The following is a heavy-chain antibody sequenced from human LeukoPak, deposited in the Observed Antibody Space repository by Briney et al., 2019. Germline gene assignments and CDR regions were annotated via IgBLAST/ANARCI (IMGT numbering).Heavy chain of an antibody. CDR3: AVTWGRSGGAFDI. CDR2: INGDGSTT. D-gene: IGHD2-15*01. J-gene: IGHJ3*02. V-gene: IGHV3-74*01. CDR1: GFTFSSYW. Sequence: GGSLRLSCAASGFTFSSYWMHWVRQATGKGLVWVSRINGDGSTTTYADSVKGRFTISRDNAKNTLYLQMNSLRAEDTAVYYCAVTWGRSGGAFDIWGQGTMVTVSS.